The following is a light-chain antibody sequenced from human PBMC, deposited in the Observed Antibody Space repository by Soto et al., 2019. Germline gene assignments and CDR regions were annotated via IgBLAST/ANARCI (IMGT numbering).Light chain of an antibody. CDR1: SSDVGGYNY. CDR2: DVS. J-gene: IGLJ1*01. CDR3: SSYSCSSTYV. Sequence: QSALTQPASVSGSPGQSITISCTGTSSDVGGYNYVSWYQQHPGKAPKLMIYDVSNRPSGVSNRFSGSKSGNTASLTISGLQAEDEVDYYRSSYSCSSTYVFATGRVVTVL. V-gene: IGLV2-14*01.